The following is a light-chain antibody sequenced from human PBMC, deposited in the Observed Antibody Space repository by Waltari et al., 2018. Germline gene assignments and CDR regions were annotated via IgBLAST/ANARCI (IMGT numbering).Light chain of an antibody. J-gene: IGKJ2*03. Sequence: EMTQSPDSLPVSLGERATINCKSSQSVLYNFNNKNYLAWFQQKPGQPPKLLIKRASTREPGVPDRFSGSGSGTDFTLTISSLQTEDVAVYYCQQYLTLPYSFGQGTKLEIK. CDR2: RAS. V-gene: IGKV4-1*01. CDR3: QQYLTLPYS. CDR1: QSVLYNFNNKNY.